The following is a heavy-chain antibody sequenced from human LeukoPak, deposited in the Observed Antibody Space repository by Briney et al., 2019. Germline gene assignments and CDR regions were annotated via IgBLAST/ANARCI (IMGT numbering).Heavy chain of an antibody. CDR3: AGMQKWELLGEY. Sequence: PSQTLSLTCTVSGGSISSGGYYWSWIRQPPGKGLEWIGYIYHSGSTYYNPSLKSRVTISVDRSKNQFSLKLSSVTAADTAVYYCAGMQKWELLGEYWGQGTLVTVSS. CDR1: GGSISSGGYY. V-gene: IGHV4-30-2*01. D-gene: IGHD1-26*01. J-gene: IGHJ4*02. CDR2: IYHSGST.